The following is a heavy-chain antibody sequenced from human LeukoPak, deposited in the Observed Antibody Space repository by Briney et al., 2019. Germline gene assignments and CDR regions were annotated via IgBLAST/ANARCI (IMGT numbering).Heavy chain of an antibody. CDR1: GYTFTSYG. CDR3: AGGRKYQLLSSWDYYGMDV. Sequence: ASVKVSCKASGYTFTSYGISWVRQAPGQGLEWMGWISAYNGNTNYAQKLQGRVTMTTDTSTSTAYMELRSLRSDDTAVYYCAGGRKYQLLSSWDYYGMDVWGQGTTVTVSS. D-gene: IGHD2-2*01. V-gene: IGHV1-18*01. CDR2: ISAYNGNT. J-gene: IGHJ6*02.